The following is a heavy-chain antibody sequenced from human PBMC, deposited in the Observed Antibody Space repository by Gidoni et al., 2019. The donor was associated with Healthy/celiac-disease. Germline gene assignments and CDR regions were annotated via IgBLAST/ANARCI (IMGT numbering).Heavy chain of an antibody. V-gene: IGHV4-34*01. D-gene: IGHD1-26*01. CDR3: ARDTGRGSSFDY. J-gene: IGHJ4*02. CDR1: GGSFSGYY. CDR2: INHSGST. Sequence: QVQLQQGGARLVKPSETLSLTSAGDGGSFSGYYWSWFRQPPGKGLEWIGEINHSGSTNYNPSLKSRVTISVDTSKNQFSLKLSSVAAADTALYYCARDTGRGSSFDYWGQGTLVTVSS.